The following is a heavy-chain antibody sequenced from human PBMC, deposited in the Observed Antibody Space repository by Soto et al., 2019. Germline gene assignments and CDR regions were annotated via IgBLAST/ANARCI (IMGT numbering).Heavy chain of an antibody. CDR1: GGTFSSYA. V-gene: IGHV1-69*13. J-gene: IGHJ4*02. CDR3: ALQAGTVKDYFDY. Sequence: ASVKVSCKASGGTFSSYAISWVRQAPGQGLEWMGGIIPIFGTANYAQKFQGRVTITADESTSTAYMELSSLRSEDTAVYYCALQAGTVKDYFDYWGQGTLVTVSS. D-gene: IGHD6-19*01. CDR2: IIPIFGTA.